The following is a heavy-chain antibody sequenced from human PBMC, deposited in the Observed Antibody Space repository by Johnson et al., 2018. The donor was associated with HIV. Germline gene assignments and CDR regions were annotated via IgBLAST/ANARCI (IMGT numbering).Heavy chain of an antibody. CDR3: ARGVGGAGDDAFDS. D-gene: IGHD6-19*01. J-gene: IGHJ3*02. CDR2: ISYDGSNK. V-gene: IGHV3-30-3*01. CDR1: GFTFSSYA. Sequence: QVQLVESGGGLVQPGGSLRLSCAASGFTFSSYAMSWVLTAPGKGLEWVAVISYDGSNKYYAASVTGLFTISRDNSKNSLYMQMNSLRAEDTALYYCARGVGGAGDDAFDSWGQGTMVTVSS.